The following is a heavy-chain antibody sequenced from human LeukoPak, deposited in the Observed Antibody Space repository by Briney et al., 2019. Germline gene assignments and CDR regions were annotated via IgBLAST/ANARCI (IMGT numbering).Heavy chain of an antibody. CDR3: ARGGGSGYDLDGMDV. D-gene: IGHD5-12*01. CDR1: GYTFTGYY. J-gene: IGHJ6*02. CDR2: INPNSGGT. V-gene: IGHV1-2*02. Sequence: ASVKVSCKASGYTFTGYYMHWVRQAPGQGLEWMGWINPNSGGTNYAQKFQGRVTMTRDTSISTAYMELSRLRSDDTAVYYCARGGGSGYDLDGMDVWGQGTTVTVSS.